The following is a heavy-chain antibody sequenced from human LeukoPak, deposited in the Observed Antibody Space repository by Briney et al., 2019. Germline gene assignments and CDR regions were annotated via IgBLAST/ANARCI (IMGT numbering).Heavy chain of an antibody. D-gene: IGHD3-10*01. J-gene: IGHJ6*03. V-gene: IGHV3-30*02. Sequence: GGSLRLSCAASGFTFSSYGMHWVRQAPGKGLEWVAFIRYDGSNKYYADSLKGRFTISRDNAKNSLYLQMNSLRAEDTAVYYCARVVYNYYYMDVWGKGTTVTVSS. CDR2: IRYDGSNK. CDR1: GFTFSSYG. CDR3: ARVVYNYYYMDV.